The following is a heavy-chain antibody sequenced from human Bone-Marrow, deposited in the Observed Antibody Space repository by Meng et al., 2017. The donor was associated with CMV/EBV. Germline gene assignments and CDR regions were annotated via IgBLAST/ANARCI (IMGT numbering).Heavy chain of an antibody. CDR1: GFTFSSYG. CDR3: ASWTGYCSSTSCYYDAFDI. J-gene: IGHJ3*02. Sequence: GESLKISCAASGFTFSSYGMNWVRQAPGKGLEWVSYISSSGSTIYYADSVKGRFTISRDNARNSLYLQMNSLRAEDTAVYYCASWTGYCSSTSCYYDAFDIWGQGTMVTVSS. V-gene: IGHV3-48*04. D-gene: IGHD2-2*01. CDR2: ISSSGSTI.